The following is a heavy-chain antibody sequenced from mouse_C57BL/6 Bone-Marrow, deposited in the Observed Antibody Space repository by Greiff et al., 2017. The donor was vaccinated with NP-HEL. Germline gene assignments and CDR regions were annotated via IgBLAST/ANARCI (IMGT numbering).Heavy chain of an antibody. D-gene: IGHD1-1*01. CDR2: ISDGGSYT. CDR1: GFTFSSYA. CDR3: ARGKLTRRGYYFDY. V-gene: IGHV5-4*01. J-gene: IGHJ2*01. Sequence: EVHLVESGGGLVKPGGSLKLSCAASGFTFSSYAMSWVRQTPEKRLEWVATISDGGSYTYYPDNVKGRFTISRDNAKNNLYLQMSHLKSEDTAMYYCARGKLTRRGYYFDYWGQGTTLTVSS.